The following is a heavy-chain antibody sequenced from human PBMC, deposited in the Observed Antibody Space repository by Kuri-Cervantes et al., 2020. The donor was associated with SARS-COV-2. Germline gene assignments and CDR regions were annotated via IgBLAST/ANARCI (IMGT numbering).Heavy chain of an antibody. V-gene: IGHV1-8*02. J-gene: IGHJ3*02. CDR2: INPDTGNA. Sequence: ASVKVSCKASGYTFITSVINWVRQATGQGLEWMGWINPDTGNAGYAQKFQGRVTVTRDTSTSTAFMELSSLRSDDTAVYYCARDSGDWNPDGLDIWGQGTMVTVSS. D-gene: IGHD1-1*01. CDR3: ARDSGDWNPDGLDI. CDR1: GYTFITSV.